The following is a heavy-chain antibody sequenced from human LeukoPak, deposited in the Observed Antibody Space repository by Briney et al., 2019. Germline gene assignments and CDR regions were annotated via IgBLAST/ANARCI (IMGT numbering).Heavy chain of an antibody. J-gene: IGHJ4*02. CDR1: GFTFRNYW. Sequence: GGSLRLSCAASGFTFRNYWMGWVRQAPGKGLEWVANTKPDGSAEYYADSVRGRFTTSRDNANNLLYLQMNRLGAEDTAVYYCPRDGGLNTNFDYWGQGTLVTVSS. V-gene: IGHV3-7*01. CDR2: TKPDGSAE. D-gene: IGHD2-15*01. CDR3: PRDGGLNTNFDY.